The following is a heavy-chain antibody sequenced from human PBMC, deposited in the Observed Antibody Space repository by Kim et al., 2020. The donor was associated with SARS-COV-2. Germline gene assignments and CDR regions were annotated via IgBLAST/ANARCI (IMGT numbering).Heavy chain of an antibody. CDR1: GGSISSGAYY. D-gene: IGHD3-10*01. V-gene: IGHV4-31*03. CDR3: ARGIYSGSGSIHVDY. CDR2: IYYSGTT. Sequence: SETLSLTCTVSGGSISSGAYYWSWIRQLPGKGLEWLGYIYYSGTTYYNPSLDSRGVMSVDTSRNHFSLRLRSVTAADTAVYYCARGIYSGSGSIHVDYWGQGILVTVSS. J-gene: IGHJ4*02.